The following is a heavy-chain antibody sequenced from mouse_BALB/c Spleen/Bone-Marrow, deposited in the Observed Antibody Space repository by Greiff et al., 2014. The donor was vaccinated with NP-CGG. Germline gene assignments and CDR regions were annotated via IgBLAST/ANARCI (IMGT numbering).Heavy chain of an antibody. CDR3: ARYLIFYDYDEAMDY. J-gene: IGHJ4*01. V-gene: IGHV14-3*02. CDR2: IDPANGDT. CDR1: GFNIKDTY. Sequence: VQLQQSGAELVKPGASVKLSCTASGFNIKDTYMHWVKQRPEQGLEWIGRIDPANGDTKYDPKFQGKATITADTSSDTAYLQLSSLTSEDTAVYYCARYLIFYDYDEAMDYWGQGTSVTDSS. D-gene: IGHD2-4*01.